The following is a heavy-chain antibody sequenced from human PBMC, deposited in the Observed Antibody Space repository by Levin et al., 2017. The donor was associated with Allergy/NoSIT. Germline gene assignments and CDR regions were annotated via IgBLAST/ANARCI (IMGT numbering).Heavy chain of an antibody. CDR3: ARDWYHTFDY. D-gene: IGHD6-13*01. V-gene: IGHV3-74*01. J-gene: IGHJ4*02. Sequence: GGSLRLSCAASGFSFSSTWMNWVRLDPGKGLVWVAQITTDGSDTRYADSVKGRFTISRGNAKNTVYLQMNSLRVEDTAVYYCARDWYHTFDYWGRGTQVTVSS. CDR1: GFSFSSTW. CDR2: ITTDGSDT.